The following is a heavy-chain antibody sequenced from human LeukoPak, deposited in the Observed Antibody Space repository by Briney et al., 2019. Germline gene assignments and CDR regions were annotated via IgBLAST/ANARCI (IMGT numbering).Heavy chain of an antibody. J-gene: IGHJ3*01. Sequence: PSETLSLTCAVYDVSFSGYYWSWIRQPPGKGLEWIAEINHAGLTNYNPSLRSRVTISEDTSKNQLSLKMTSMTAADTGVYYCARLSYGDSDDVFDVWGQGTMITVSS. D-gene: IGHD4-17*01. CDR3: ARLSYGDSDDVFDV. CDR2: INHAGLT. CDR1: DVSFSGYY. V-gene: IGHV4-34*01.